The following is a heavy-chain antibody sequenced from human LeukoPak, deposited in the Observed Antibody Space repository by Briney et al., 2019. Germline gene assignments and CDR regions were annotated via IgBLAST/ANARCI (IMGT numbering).Heavy chain of an antibody. CDR3: AREGNNYYYYMDV. V-gene: IGHV3-30*04. J-gene: IGHJ6*03. CDR2: ISYDGSNK. CDR1: GFTFSSYA. Sequence: GGSLRLSCAASGFTFSSYAMSWVRQAPGKGLEWVTVISYDGSNKYSADSVKGRFTISRDNSKNTLYLQMNSLRPEDTAVYYCAREGNNYYYYMDVWGKGTTVTVSS.